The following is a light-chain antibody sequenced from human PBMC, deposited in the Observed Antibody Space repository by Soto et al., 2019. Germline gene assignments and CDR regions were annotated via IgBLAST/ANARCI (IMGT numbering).Light chain of an antibody. CDR1: QSVSSY. CDR2: DAS. CDR3: QQRSNWPF. J-gene: IGKJ3*01. Sequence: EIVLTQSPATLSLSPGERATLSCRASQSVSSYLAWYQQKPGQAPRLLIYDASNRATGIPARFSGSGSGTDFTLTISSLEPEDFAVYYCQQRSNWPFFGPGTKVHIK. V-gene: IGKV3-11*01.